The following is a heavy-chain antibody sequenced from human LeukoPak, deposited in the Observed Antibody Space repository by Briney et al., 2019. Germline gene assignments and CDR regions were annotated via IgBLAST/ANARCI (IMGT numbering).Heavy chain of an antibody. CDR2: ISGSGGST. CDR1: GFTFSSYA. J-gene: IGHJ4*02. Sequence: PGGSLRLSCAASGFTFSSYAMSWVRQAPGKGLEWVSAISGSGGSTYYADSVKGRFTISRDNSKNTLYLQLNSLRVEDTAVYYCAKDIAVGYCSGGSCYSGSYFDYWGQGTLVTVSS. CDR3: AKDIAVGYCSGGSCYSGSYFDY. D-gene: IGHD2-15*01. V-gene: IGHV3-23*01.